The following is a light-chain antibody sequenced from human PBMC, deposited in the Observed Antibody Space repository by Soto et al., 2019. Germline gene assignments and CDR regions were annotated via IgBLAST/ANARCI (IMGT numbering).Light chain of an antibody. CDR2: YDS. V-gene: IGLV3-21*04. CDR1: NIGSKS. Sequence: SYELTQPPSVSVAPGKTARITCGGNNIGSKSVHWYQQKPGRAPVLVIYYDSDRPSGIPERFSGSNSGNTATLTISRVEAGDEADYYCQVWDSSSDRPYVFGTGTKVTVL. CDR3: QVWDSSSDRPYV. J-gene: IGLJ1*01.